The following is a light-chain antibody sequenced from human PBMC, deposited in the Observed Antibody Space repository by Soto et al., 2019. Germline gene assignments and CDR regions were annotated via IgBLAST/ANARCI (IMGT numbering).Light chain of an antibody. CDR1: RSNIGTNT. Sequence: QPVLTQPPSASGTPGQRVTISCSGSRSNIGTNTVNWYQHLPGTAPKLLIYSNNQRPSGVPDRFSGSKSGTSASLAISGLQSDDEADYYCAAWDDSLNGLVVFGGGTQLTVL. CDR3: AAWDDSLNGLVV. CDR2: SNN. V-gene: IGLV1-44*01. J-gene: IGLJ2*01.